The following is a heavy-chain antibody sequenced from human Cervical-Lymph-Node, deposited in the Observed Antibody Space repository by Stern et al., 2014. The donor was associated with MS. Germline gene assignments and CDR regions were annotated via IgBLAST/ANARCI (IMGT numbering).Heavy chain of an antibody. CDR2: IKTTSYGGTT. Sequence: EVQLVESGGGLVKPGGSLRLSCAASGFTFSGTWMNWVRQAPGKGVEWVGRIKTTSYGGTTDYAAPVKGRFIISRDDSKNTWYLQMNSLKSEDTGIYYCTTVLSWGQGTLVTVSS. J-gene: IGHJ4*02. V-gene: IGHV3-15*01. CDR1: GFTFSGTW. CDR3: TTVLS.